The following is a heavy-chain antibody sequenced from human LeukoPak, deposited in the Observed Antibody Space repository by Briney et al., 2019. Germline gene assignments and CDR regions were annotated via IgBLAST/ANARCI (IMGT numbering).Heavy chain of an antibody. CDR1: GFMFSDYA. V-gene: IGHV3-23*01. D-gene: IGHD3-22*01. CDR2: ISDSGGRT. CDR3: AKRGVVIRVILVGFHKEAYYFDS. Sequence: PGGSLRLSCVACGFMFSDYAMSWVRQAPGKGLEWVAGISDSGGRTNYADSVKGRFTISRDNPKNTLYLQMNSLRAEDTAVYFCAKRGVVIRVILVGFHKEAYYFDSWGQGALVTVSS. J-gene: IGHJ4*02.